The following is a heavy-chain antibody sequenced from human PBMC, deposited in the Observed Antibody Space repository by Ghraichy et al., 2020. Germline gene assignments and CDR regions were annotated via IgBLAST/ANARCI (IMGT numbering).Heavy chain of an antibody. CDR3: ARDCSSTSCSVGYGGMDV. D-gene: IGHD2-2*01. Sequence: GGSLRLSCAASGFTFSSYAMSWVRQAPGKGLEWVSAISGSGGSTYYADSVKGRFTISRDNSKNTLYLQMNSLRAEDTAVYYCARDCSSTSCSVGYGGMDVWGQGTTVTVSS. J-gene: IGHJ6*02. V-gene: IGHV3-23*01. CDR2: ISGSGGST. CDR1: GFTFSSYA.